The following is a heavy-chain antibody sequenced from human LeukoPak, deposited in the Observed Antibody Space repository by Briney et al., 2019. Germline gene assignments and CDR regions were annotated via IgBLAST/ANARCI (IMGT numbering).Heavy chain of an antibody. V-gene: IGHV3-21*01. D-gene: IGHD2-2*01. CDR1: GFTFSSYS. J-gene: IGHJ5*02. Sequence: GGSLRLSCAASGFTFSSYSMNWVRQAPGKGLEWVSFISSSSSYIYYADSVKGRFTISRDNAKNSLYLQMNSLRAEDTAVYYCARVAVVPAATYNWHYDISSNWFDPWGQGTLVTVSS. CDR2: ISSSSSYI. CDR3: ARVAVVPAATYNWHYDISSNWFDP.